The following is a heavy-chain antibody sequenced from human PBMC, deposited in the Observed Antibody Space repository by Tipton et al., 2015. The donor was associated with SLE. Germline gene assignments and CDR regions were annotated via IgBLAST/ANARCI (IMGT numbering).Heavy chain of an antibody. CDR1: GFIVSTSY. J-gene: IGHJ4*02. Sequence: SLRLSCATSGFIVSTSYMTWVRQAPGKGLEWVSTISGRGATTYFADSVKGRFTVSRDNSKSTLYLQMDSLRAEDTAVYFCAKTTVFATTSGLGNWGQGTLVTVSS. D-gene: IGHD1-1*01. V-gene: IGHV3-23*01. CDR3: AKTTVFATTSGLGN. CDR2: ISGRGATT.